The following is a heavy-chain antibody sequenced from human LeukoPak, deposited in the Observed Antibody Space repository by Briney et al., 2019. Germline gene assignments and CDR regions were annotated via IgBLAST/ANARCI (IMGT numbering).Heavy chain of an antibody. Sequence: ASVKVSCKASGYTFSRFGISWVRQAPGQGLEWMGWISAYNGNTKYAQKLQGRVTMTIDTSTTTAKMELRSLRSDDTAVYYCARSQYQLLPNYYYYYMDVWGKGTTVTVSS. J-gene: IGHJ6*03. CDR3: ARSQYQLLPNYYYYYMDV. V-gene: IGHV1-18*01. CDR1: GYTFSRFG. CDR2: ISAYNGNT. D-gene: IGHD2-2*01.